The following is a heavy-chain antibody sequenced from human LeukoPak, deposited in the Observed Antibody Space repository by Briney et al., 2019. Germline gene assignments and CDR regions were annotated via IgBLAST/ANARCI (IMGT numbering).Heavy chain of an antibody. CDR2: ISRQGDIQ. J-gene: IGHJ4*02. V-gene: IGHV3-30*04. CDR3: ARDMFRGPPDFFDY. D-gene: IGHD3-10*02. Sequence: TGGSLRLSCAAPGFTFSDYAMHWGRQAPGKGLEWVAVISRQGDIQYYAGSVKGRFTISRDDSKNTLFLQMYSLRAEDTAVYYCARDMFRGPPDFFDYWGQGTRVTVSS. CDR1: GFTFSDYA.